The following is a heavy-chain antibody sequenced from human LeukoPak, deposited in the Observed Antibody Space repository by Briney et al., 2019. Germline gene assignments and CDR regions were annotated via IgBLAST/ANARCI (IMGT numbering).Heavy chain of an antibody. D-gene: IGHD4/OR15-4a*01. CDR2: IYGSGTT. CDR1: GGYMNSYY. Sequence: SETLSLTCTVSGGYMNSYYWSWIRQPAGKGVEWIGRIYGSGTTLYNPSLESRVTMSVDTSKKQFSLKLTSVTAADTAVYYCARDRNGNGATYFSYWGQGILVTVSS. CDR3: ARDRNGNGATYFSY. J-gene: IGHJ4*02. V-gene: IGHV4-4*07.